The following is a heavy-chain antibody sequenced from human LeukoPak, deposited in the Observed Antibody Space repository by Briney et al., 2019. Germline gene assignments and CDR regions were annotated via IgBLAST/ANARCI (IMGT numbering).Heavy chain of an antibody. V-gene: IGHV4-38-2*02. CDR1: GYSISSGYY. Sequence: SETLSLTCTVSGYSISSGYYWGWIRQPPGKGLEWIGSIYHSGSTYYNPSLKSRVTISVDTSKNQFSLKLSSVTAADTAVYYCARRPEYYYGSGTNELDYWGQGTLVTVSS. CDR3: ARRPEYYYGSGTNELDY. J-gene: IGHJ4*02. D-gene: IGHD3-10*01. CDR2: IYHSGST.